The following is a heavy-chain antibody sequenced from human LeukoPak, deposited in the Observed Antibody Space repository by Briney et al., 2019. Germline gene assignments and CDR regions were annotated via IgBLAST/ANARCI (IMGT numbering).Heavy chain of an antibody. J-gene: IGHJ6*03. CDR1: GGSISSGSYY. CDR3: ASERPSGYYYYMDV. Sequence: PSETLSLTCTVSGGSISSGSYYWSWIRQPAGKGLEWIGRIYTSGSTNYNPSLKSRVTISVDTSKNQFSLKLSSVTAADTAVYYCASERPSGYYYYMDVWGKGTTVTVSS. CDR2: IYTSGST. V-gene: IGHV4-61*02. D-gene: IGHD6-25*01.